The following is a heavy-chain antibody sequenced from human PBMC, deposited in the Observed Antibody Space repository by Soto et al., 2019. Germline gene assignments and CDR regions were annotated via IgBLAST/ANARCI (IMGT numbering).Heavy chain of an antibody. D-gene: IGHD3-10*01. V-gene: IGHV1-69*01. CDR2: IIPIFGTP. CDR1: GGIFSTYA. CDR3: ARDRDDYGSGNYYNRIDF. Sequence: QVQLVQSGAEVKKPGSSVKVSCKASGGIFSTYAISWLRQAPGQGLEWMGGIIPIFGTPNYAQRFQGRVTSTADESTRAAYMERSRLRSEDTAVYYCARDRDDYGSGNYYNRIDFWGQGTLVTVSS. J-gene: IGHJ4*02.